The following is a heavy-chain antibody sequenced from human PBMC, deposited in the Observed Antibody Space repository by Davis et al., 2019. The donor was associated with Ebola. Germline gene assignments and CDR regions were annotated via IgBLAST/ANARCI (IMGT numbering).Heavy chain of an antibody. D-gene: IGHD2-15*01. V-gene: IGHV4-59*01. Sequence: SEPLSPPFTVPGASIRGYYWSWIRQTPGKGLEWIGYIYYSGRAEYNPPLQSRVTISVDTSENRFSLKLTSVTPADTAVYYCARGGQGVGAGRWLDPWGQGTLVTVSS. CDR2: IYYSGRA. J-gene: IGHJ5*02. CDR3: ARGGQGVGAGRWLDP. CDR1: GASIRGYY.